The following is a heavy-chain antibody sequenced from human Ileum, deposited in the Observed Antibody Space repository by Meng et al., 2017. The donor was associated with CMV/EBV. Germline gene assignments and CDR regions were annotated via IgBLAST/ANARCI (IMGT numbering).Heavy chain of an antibody. J-gene: IGHJ4*02. CDR2: ISGTGEDT. V-gene: IGHV3-23*01. CDR3: AKGGWTSGWYFPV. D-gene: IGHD6-13*01. CDR1: DFTFVSYI. Sequence: AASDFTFVSYIMSWVRQAPGKGLEWVSSISGTGEDTYYADSVKGRFTISRDNSKNMLFLHMDSLRAEDTATYYCAKGGWTSGWYFPVWGQGTLVTVSS.